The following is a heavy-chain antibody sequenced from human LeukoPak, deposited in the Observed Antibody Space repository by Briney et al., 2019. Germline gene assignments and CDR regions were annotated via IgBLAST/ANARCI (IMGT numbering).Heavy chain of an antibody. D-gene: IGHD1-26*01. Sequence: SETLSLTCSVTGGSVRNYYWNWMRQSPGKGLEWIGYTSDSGNTYYNPSLKSRVTMSVEVFKNQISLKVASATAPDPTVYYCARAPISGSYLVDYWGQGTLVTVSS. CDR1: GGSVRNYY. CDR3: ARAPISGSYLVDY. J-gene: IGHJ4*02. V-gene: IGHV4-59*02. CDR2: TSDSGNT.